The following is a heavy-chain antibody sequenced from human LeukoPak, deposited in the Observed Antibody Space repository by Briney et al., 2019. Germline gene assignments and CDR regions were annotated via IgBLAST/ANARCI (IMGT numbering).Heavy chain of an antibody. CDR1: GGSISSYY. CDR3: ASRPYYHYGMDV. Sequence: SETLSLTCTVSGGSISSYYWSCMRQPPGKGLEWIGYIYYSGSTNYNPSLKSRVTISVDTSKNQFSLKLSSVTAADTAVYYCASRPYYHYGMDVWGQGTTITVSS. V-gene: IGHV4-59*01. J-gene: IGHJ6*02. CDR2: IYYSGST.